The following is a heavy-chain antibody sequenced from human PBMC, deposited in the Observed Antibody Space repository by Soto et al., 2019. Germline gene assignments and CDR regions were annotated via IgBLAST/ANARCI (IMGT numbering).Heavy chain of an antibody. CDR3: ATGVLLDSLRFGFDS. D-gene: IGHD1-26*01. V-gene: IGHV3-23*01. CDR1: GFAFSTYA. CDR2: INNRGSHT. Sequence: EVQLLESGGGLVQPGGSLRLSCAASGFAFSTYALTWVRQAPGKGLEWVSGINNRGSHTYYADSVKGRCTISRDNFNNILYLQMNSLRAEDTAVYYCATGVLLDSLRFGFDSWGQGTLVTVSS. J-gene: IGHJ4*02.